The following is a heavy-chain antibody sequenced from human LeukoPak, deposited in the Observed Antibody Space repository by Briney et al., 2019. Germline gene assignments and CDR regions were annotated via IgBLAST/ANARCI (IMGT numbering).Heavy chain of an antibody. CDR2: INQDGSLT. D-gene: IGHD2-8*02. CDR3: ATMDGTGYVGY. V-gene: IGHV3-7*01. J-gene: IGHJ4*02. CDR1: GITLSNYW. Sequence: GGSLRLSCAASGITLSNYWMTRVRQAPGKGLEWVANINQDGSLTHYVDSVKGRFTISRDNAKNSLFFLMDSLAVEDTAVYYCATMDGTGYVGYWGQGTLVTVSS.